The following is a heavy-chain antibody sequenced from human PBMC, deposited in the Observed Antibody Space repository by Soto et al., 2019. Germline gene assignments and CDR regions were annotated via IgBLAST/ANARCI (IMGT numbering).Heavy chain of an antibody. Sequence: SETLSLTCTVSGGSVSSSSYYWGWVRQPPGKGLEWIGYIYYSGSTNYNPSLKSRVTISVDTPKNQFSLKLSSVTAADTAVYYCARDLDSSGWYGPSDYWGQGTLVTVSS. V-gene: IGHV4-61*01. D-gene: IGHD6-19*01. J-gene: IGHJ4*02. CDR3: ARDLDSSGWYGPSDY. CDR1: GGSVSSSSYY. CDR2: IYYSGST.